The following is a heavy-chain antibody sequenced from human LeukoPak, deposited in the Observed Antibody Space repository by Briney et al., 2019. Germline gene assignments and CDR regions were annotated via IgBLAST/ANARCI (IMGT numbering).Heavy chain of an antibody. CDR1: GYIFINYW. J-gene: IGHJ6*02. Sequence: LGESLKISCKGSGYIFINYWIAWVRQMPGKGLEWMGIIYPADSDTRHNPSFQGQVTISVDKSITTAYLQWSSLKASDTAMYYCARLRFYYYGMDVWGQGTTVTVSS. V-gene: IGHV5-51*01. CDR3: ARLRFYYYGMDV. CDR2: IYPADSDT.